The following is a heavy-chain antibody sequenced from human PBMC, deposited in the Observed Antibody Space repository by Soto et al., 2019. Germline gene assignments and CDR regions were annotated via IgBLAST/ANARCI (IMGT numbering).Heavy chain of an antibody. J-gene: IGHJ6*02. Sequence: SVKVSCKASGGTFSSYAISWVRQAPGQGLEWMGGIIPIFGTANYAQKFQGRVTITADKSTSTAYMELSSLRSEDTAVYYCAREGYSGSYYTNGMDVWGQGTTVTVSS. D-gene: IGHD1-26*01. V-gene: IGHV1-69*06. CDR3: AREGYSGSYYTNGMDV. CDR2: IIPIFGTA. CDR1: GGTFSSYA.